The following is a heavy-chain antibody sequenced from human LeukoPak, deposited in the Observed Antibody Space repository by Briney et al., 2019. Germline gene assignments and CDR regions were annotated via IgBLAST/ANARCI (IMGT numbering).Heavy chain of an antibody. CDR3: VREYYYGLDV. V-gene: IGHV3-74*01. CDR1: GIIFSSRR. Sequence: GGSLRLSCAASGIIFSSRRMHWVRQAPGKGPVWVSSIKSDGTTLNYADSVKGRFTLSRDDARNTLYLQMNSLRAEDTAVYFCVREYYYGLDVWGQGTTVTVSS. J-gene: IGHJ6*02. CDR2: IKSDGTTL.